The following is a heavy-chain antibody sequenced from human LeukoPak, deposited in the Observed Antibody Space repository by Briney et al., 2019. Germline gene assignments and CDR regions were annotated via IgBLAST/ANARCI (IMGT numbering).Heavy chain of an antibody. V-gene: IGHV1-24*01. CDR3: ARDKKSSSWPPFDY. D-gene: IGHD6-13*01. CDR1: GYTLTELS. Sequence: ASVKVSCKVSGYTLTELSMHWVRQAPGKGLEWMGGFDPEDGETIYAQKFQGRVTMTRDTSTSTVYMELSSLRSEDTAVYYCARDKKSSSWPPFDYWGQGTLVTVSS. J-gene: IGHJ4*02. CDR2: FDPEDGET.